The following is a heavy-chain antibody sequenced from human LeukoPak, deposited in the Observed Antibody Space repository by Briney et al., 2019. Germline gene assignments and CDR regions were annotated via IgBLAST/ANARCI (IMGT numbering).Heavy chain of an antibody. CDR3: ARPHSGLVQGDYFDY. V-gene: IGHV3-30*03. D-gene: IGHD6-19*01. Sequence: QPGGSLRLSCAASGFTFSSYGMHWVRQAPGKGLEWVAVISYDGSKKYYADSVKGRFTISRDNSKNTLYLQMNSLRAEDTAVYYCARPHSGLVQGDYFDYWGQGTLVTVSS. CDR1: GFTFSSYG. J-gene: IGHJ4*02. CDR2: ISYDGSKK.